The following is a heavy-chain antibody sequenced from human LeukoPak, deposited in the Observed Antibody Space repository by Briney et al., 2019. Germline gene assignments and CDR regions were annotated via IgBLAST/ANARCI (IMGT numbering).Heavy chain of an antibody. V-gene: IGHV3-30*04. CDR2: LSYDGSSK. Sequence: PGGSLRLSCAASRFTFSSYAMHWVRQAPGKGLEWVAVLSYDGSSKYYADSVKGRFTISRDNSKNTLYLQMNSLRAEDTAVYFCARDPRGYTYGPDLFVYWGQGTLVTVSS. J-gene: IGHJ4*02. CDR3: ARDPRGYTYGPDLFVY. CDR1: RFTFSSYA. D-gene: IGHD5-18*01.